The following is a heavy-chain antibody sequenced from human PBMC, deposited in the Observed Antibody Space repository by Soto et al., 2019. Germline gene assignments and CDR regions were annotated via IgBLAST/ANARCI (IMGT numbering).Heavy chain of an antibody. CDR3: GQHNRICRGGDCPLYYYYCIYV. Sequence: QVQLVESGGGVVQPGSSLRLSCAASGFTFRSYGMHWVRQAPGKGLEWLAVISNDGAKKYLADSVKGRLTISRDNSRNTLYLQMNSLSAGDTAVYYCGQHNRICRGGDCPLYYYYCIYVLVQGNPVTVSS. CDR1: GFTFRSYG. CDR2: ISNDGAKK. J-gene: IGHJ6*01. V-gene: IGHV3-30*03. D-gene: IGHD2-21*02.